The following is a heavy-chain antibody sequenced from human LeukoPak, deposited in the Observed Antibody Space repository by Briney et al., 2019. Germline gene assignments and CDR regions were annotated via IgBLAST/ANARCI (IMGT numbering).Heavy chain of an antibody. CDR1: GGTFSSYS. Sequence: SVKVSCKASGGTFSSYSINWVRQAPGLGLEWMGGIIPIFGTTNYAQRFQDRVTITADKSTSTAYMELRSLRSDDTAVYYCAREGGTTIGHAFDIWGQGTMVTVSS. CDR2: IIPIFGTT. V-gene: IGHV1-69*06. D-gene: IGHD1-7*01. J-gene: IGHJ3*02. CDR3: AREGGTTIGHAFDI.